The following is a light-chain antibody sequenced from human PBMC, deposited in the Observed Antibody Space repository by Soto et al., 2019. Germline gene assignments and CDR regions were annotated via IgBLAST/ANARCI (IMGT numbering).Light chain of an antibody. Sequence: EIVLTQSPGALSLSPGERATLSCRASQSVSSNYLAVYQQKPVQAPRLLIFGASNRATDIPYRFSGSGSGTDFTLTISRLEPEDFAVYCCQQYGSSVKTFGQGTKVDI. CDR3: QQYGSSVKT. V-gene: IGKV3-20*01. J-gene: IGKJ1*01. CDR1: QSVSSNY. CDR2: GAS.